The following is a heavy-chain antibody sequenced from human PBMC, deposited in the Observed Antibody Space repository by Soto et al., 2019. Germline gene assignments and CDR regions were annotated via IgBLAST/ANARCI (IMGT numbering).Heavy chain of an antibody. CDR1: GFTFSNNY. D-gene: IGHD1-1*01. CDR2: IYSGGAT. V-gene: IGHV3-66*01. Sequence: EVQLVESGGGLVQPGGSLRLSCAASGFTFSNNYMRWVRQAPGKGLEWVSLIYSGGATYYADSVKGRFTISRDNSKNTLYLQMNSPRAEDTAVYYCARDGTYNWVGGQGILVTVSS. CDR3: ARDGTYNWV. J-gene: IGHJ4*02.